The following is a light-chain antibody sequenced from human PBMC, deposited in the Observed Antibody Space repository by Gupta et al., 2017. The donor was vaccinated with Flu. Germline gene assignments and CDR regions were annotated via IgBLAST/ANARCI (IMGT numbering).Light chain of an antibody. V-gene: IGLV2-23*01. Sequence: QSALTQPASVSGSPGQSITISCSGTSSDVGSYNLVSWYQKHPGKAPKLVIYEGTKGPSGVSNRFSGSKSGNTASLTISGLRAEDEAEYYCCSFAGSSTWVFGGGTKLTVL. CDR2: EGT. CDR1: SSDVGSYNL. CDR3: CSFAGSSTWV. J-gene: IGLJ3*02.